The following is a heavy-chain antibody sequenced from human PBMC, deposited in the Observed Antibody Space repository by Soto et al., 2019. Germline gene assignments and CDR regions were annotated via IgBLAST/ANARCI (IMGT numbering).Heavy chain of an antibody. Sequence: GGSLRLSCAASGFTFSSYSMNWVRQAPGKGLEWVSSISSSSSYIYYADSVKGRFTISRDNAKNSLYLKMNSLRAEDTAVYYCARSGERRQNYGMDVWGQGTTVTVSS. J-gene: IGHJ6*02. V-gene: IGHV3-21*01. CDR1: GFTFSSYS. CDR2: ISSSSSYI. CDR3: ARSGERRQNYGMDV. D-gene: IGHD1-1*01.